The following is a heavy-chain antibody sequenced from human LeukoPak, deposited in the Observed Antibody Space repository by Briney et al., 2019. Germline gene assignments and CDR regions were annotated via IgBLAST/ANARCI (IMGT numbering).Heavy chain of an antibody. CDR3: VRHYRRHGGNKFDY. CDR2: VYDSGGT. CDR1: GGPISRSGYY. D-gene: IGHD4-23*01. V-gene: IGHV4-39*01. J-gene: IGHJ4*02. Sequence: PSETLSLTCTVSGGPISRSGYYWGWIRQPPGKGLEWIGSVYDSGGTYDNPSLKSRVTISVDTSKNQFSLKLSSLTAADTAVYYCVRHYRRHGGNKFDYWGQGTLVTVSS.